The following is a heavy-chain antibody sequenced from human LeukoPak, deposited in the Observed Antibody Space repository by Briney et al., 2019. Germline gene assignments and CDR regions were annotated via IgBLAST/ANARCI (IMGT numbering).Heavy chain of an antibody. CDR3: AREDGDYLLRYYFYGMDV. V-gene: IGHV3-21*01. CDR2: ISSSGFYI. CDR1: GFTFSAYS. J-gene: IGHJ6*02. Sequence: GGSLRLSCAASGFTFSAYSMNWVRQAPGKGLEWVSSISSSGFYIYYADSLKGRFTISRDNAKNSLYLRMNSLRAEDSAVYYCAREDGDYLLRYYFYGMDVWGQGTTVTVSS. D-gene: IGHD4-17*01.